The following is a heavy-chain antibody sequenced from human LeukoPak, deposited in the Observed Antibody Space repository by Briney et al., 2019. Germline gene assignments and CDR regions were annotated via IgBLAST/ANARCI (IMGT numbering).Heavy chain of an antibody. D-gene: IGHD1-26*01. Sequence: SVKVSCKASGGTFSSYAISWVRQAPGQGLEWMGGIIPIFGTANYAQKFQGRVTITADESTSTAYMELSSLRSEDTALYYCARSGGSQPSNNWFDPWGQGTLVTVSS. CDR3: ARSGGSQPSNNWFDP. J-gene: IGHJ5*02. V-gene: IGHV1-69*13. CDR2: IIPIFGTA. CDR1: GGTFSSYA.